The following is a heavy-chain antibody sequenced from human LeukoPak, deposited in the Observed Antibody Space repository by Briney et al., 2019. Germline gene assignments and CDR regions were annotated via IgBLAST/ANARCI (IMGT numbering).Heavy chain of an antibody. CDR3: ARDHTQAAVVDY. D-gene: IGHD6-13*01. CDR2: IYHSGST. Sequence: PSETLPLTCTVSGYSINRGSYWGWIRQPPGKGLEWIGSIYHSGSTYYNPSLKSRLTISVDTSKNQFSLRLRSVTAADTAVYYCARDHTQAAVVDYWGQGILVTVSS. J-gene: IGHJ4*02. V-gene: IGHV4-38-2*02. CDR1: GYSINRGSY.